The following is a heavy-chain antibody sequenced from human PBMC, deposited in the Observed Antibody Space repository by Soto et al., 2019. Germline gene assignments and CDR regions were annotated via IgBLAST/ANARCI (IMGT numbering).Heavy chain of an antibody. CDR3: AGGFGFDY. D-gene: IGHD3-3*01. CDR1: GFSFSRSW. Sequence: PGGSLRLSCEASGFSFSRSWMNWARQAPGKGLEWVSHINSDGGRTAYADSVKGRFTISRDIAANTLYLQMSSLRPGDTAIYYCAGGFGFDYWGQGTLVTVSS. V-gene: IGHV3-74*01. CDR2: INSDGGRT. J-gene: IGHJ4*02.